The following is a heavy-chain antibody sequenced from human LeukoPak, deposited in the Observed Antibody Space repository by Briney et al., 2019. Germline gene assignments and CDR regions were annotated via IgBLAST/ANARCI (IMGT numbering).Heavy chain of an antibody. V-gene: IGHV3-7*05. CDR3: AREVGAAGY. Sequence: PGGSLRLSCAASGFTFSNYWMTWVRQAPGKGLEWVANIKQDGSEKYYVDSVKGRFTISRDNAKNSLYLQMNSLRAEDTAVYYCAREVGAAGYWGQGTLVTVSS. J-gene: IGHJ4*02. CDR2: IKQDGSEK. CDR1: GFTFSNYW. D-gene: IGHD6-13*01.